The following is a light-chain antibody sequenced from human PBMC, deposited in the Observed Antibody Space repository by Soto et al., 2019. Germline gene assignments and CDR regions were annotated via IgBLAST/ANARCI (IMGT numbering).Light chain of an antibody. CDR3: QQYGSTPLT. J-gene: IGKJ4*01. CDR1: QSVRNNY. Sequence: EIVLTQSPGTLSLSPGERATLSCRASQSVRNNYLVWYQQRPGQPPRFLMYDVSTRAAGIPDRLSGSGSGTNFTLTIIRLEPEDFAVYYSQQYGSTPLTFGGGT. CDR2: DVS. V-gene: IGKV3-20*01.